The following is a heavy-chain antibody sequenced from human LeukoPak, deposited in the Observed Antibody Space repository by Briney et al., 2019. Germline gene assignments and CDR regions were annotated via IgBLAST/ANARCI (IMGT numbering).Heavy chain of an antibody. CDR1: GFTFISDA. J-gene: IGHJ4*02. V-gene: IGHV3-23*01. Sequence: GGSLRLSCAASGFTFISDAMSWVRQAPGKGLEWVSAISGSGGSTFYADSVKGRFTISRDNSKNTLYLQMTSLRAEDTAVYYCAKKFYYGSGSYFPFDYWGQGTLVTVSS. CDR2: ISGSGGST. D-gene: IGHD3-10*01. CDR3: AKKFYYGSGSYFPFDY.